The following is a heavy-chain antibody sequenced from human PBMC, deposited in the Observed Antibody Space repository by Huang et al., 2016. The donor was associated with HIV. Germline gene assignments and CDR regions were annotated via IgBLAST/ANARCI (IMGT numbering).Heavy chain of an antibody. CDR1: GYTFNNYG. CDR2: VSAYSGNP. J-gene: IGHJ6*02. V-gene: IGHV1-18*04. CDR3: ATDTRAYYYGSGTNGMDV. Sequence: QVHLVQSRGELKKPGASVRVSCTTSGYTFNNYGIGWVRQAPGQGLEWMGWVSAYSGNPNYAQKFQGRLTLTTDTSTRTVYMDRRSLRSDDTAVYYCATDTRAYYYGSGTNGMDVWGQGTTVIVSS. D-gene: IGHD3-10*01.